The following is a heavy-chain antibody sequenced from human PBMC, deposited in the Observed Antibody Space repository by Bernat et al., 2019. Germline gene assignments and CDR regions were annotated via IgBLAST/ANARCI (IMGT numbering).Heavy chain of an antibody. J-gene: IGHJ4*02. CDR3: ARSRGALGDY. Sequence: EVQLVESGGGLVQPGGSLRLSCASSGFSFSGYWMHWVRQDPGKGLVWVSRINSEGSSTNYADSVKGRFTISRDNAKNTLYLQMNSLRAEDTAVYYCARSRGALGDYWGQGTLVTVSS. CDR2: INSEGSST. D-gene: IGHD2-15*01. V-gene: IGHV3-74*01. CDR1: GFSFSGYW.